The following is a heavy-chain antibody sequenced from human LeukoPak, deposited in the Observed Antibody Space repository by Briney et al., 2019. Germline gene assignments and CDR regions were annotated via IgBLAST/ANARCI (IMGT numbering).Heavy chain of an antibody. V-gene: IGHV4-59*08. D-gene: IGHD6-13*01. Sequence: PSETLTLTCTVSGGSISSYYWTWIRQPPGKGLEWIGYIYYSGNTNYNPSLKSRVTTSLDTSRNQFSLKLSSVTAADTAVYFCARRARATAGGDYFDYWGQGSQVSLSS. CDR1: GGSISSYY. CDR3: ARRARATAGGDYFDY. CDR2: IYYSGNT. J-gene: IGHJ4*02.